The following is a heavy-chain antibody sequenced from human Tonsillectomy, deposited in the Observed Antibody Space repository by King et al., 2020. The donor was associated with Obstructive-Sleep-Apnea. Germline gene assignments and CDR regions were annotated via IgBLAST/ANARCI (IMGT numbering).Heavy chain of an antibody. D-gene: IGHD6-19*01. Sequence: VQLVESGGGLVQPGGSLRLSCAASGFTVSRNYMTWVRQAPGKGLEWVSVIYSGGSTNYADSVKGRFTISRDNSKNTLYLKMNRLRAEDTAAYFFAKGDSSGWSYFDYWGQGTPVTVSS. CDR1: GFTVSRNY. CDR2: IYSGGST. CDR3: AKGDSSGWSYFDY. J-gene: IGHJ4*02. V-gene: IGHV3-66*01.